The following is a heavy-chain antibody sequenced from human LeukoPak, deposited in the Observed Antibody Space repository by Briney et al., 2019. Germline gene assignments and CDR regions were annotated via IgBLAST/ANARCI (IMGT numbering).Heavy chain of an antibody. CDR1: GGTFSSYA. D-gene: IGHD1-26*01. CDR2: IIPIFGTA. CDR3: ARGVGATDYYYYYMDV. V-gene: IGHV1-69*01. Sequence: SVKVSCKASGGTFSSYAISWVRQAPGQGLEWMGGIIPIFGTANYAQKFQGRVTITADESTSTAYMELSSLRSEDTAVYYCARGVGATDYYYYYMDVWGKGTTVTVSS. J-gene: IGHJ6*03.